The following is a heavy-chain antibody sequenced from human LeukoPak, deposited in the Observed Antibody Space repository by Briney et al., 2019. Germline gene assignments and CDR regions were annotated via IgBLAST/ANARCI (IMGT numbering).Heavy chain of an antibody. CDR2: IYYSGST. V-gene: IGHV4-39*07. CDR3: TLITMVRGVLYCGMDV. Sequence: SETLSLTCTVSGGSISSSSYYWGWIRQPPGKGLEWIGSIYYSGSTYYNPSLKSRVTISVDTSKNQFSLKLSSVTAADTAVYYCTLITMVRGVLYCGMDVWGQGTTVTVSS. J-gene: IGHJ6*02. D-gene: IGHD3-10*01. CDR1: GGSISSSSYY.